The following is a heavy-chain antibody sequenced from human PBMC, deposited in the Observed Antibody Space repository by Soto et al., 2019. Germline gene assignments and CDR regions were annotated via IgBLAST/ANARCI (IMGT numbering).Heavy chain of an antibody. CDR1: GGTFSSYT. V-gene: IGHV1-69*02. CDR3: ARTWNKVGAAFAVGYFDF. J-gene: IGHJ4*02. D-gene: IGHD1-26*01. Sequence: SVKVSCKTSGGTFSSYTISWVRQAPGQGLEWMGRIIPILGIANYAQKFQGRVTITADKSTSTVYMDLSRLRSDDTAVYYYARTWNKVGAAFAVGYFDFWGLGTLVTVSS. CDR2: IIPILGIA.